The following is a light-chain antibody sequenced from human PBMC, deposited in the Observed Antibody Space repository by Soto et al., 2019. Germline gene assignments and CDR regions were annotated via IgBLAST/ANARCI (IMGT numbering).Light chain of an antibody. Sequence: AIRMTQSPSSLSSSTGARVTITCRASQGISSYLAWYQQKPGKAPKLLISAASTLQSGVPSRFIGSGSGTEFTLTVRWLQSEDFANYYCHQYYSDPWTFGQGTQVEIK. CDR1: QGISSY. CDR3: HQYYSDPWT. CDR2: AAS. J-gene: IGKJ1*01. V-gene: IGKV1-8*01.